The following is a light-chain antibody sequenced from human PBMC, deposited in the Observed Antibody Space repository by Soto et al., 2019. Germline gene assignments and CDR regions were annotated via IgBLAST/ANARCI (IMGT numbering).Light chain of an antibody. CDR3: LQLNSYPFT. CDR1: QGISSY. Sequence: DIQLTQSPSFLSASVGDRVTITCRASQGISSYLAWYQQKPGKAPKLLIYAASTLQSGVPARFCGSGSRTEFTLTIISLQPEDFATYYCLQLNSYPFTFGPGTKVDIK. J-gene: IGKJ3*01. CDR2: AAS. V-gene: IGKV1-9*01.